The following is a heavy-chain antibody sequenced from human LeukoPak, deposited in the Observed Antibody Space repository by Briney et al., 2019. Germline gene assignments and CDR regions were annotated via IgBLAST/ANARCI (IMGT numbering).Heavy chain of an antibody. J-gene: IGHJ6*03. CDR1: GGSISSYY. D-gene: IGHD4-23*01. CDR3: AVGGNDPFDYYYMDV. Sequence: SETLSLTCTVSGGSISSYYWSWIRQPAGKGLEWIGRIYTSGSTNYNPSLKSRVTMSVDTSKNQFSLKLSSVTAADTAVYYCAVGGNDPFDYYYMDVWGKGTTVTVSS. V-gene: IGHV4-4*07. CDR2: IYTSGST.